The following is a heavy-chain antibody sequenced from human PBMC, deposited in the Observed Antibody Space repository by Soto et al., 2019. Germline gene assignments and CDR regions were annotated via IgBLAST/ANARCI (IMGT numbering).Heavy chain of an antibody. J-gene: IGHJ5*02. Sequence: GGSLRLSCAASGFTFSNYAMSWVRQPPGKGLEWVSLISASGGTTFYADSVKGRFTISRDNSKSTLYLQMNSLRAEDTAVYYCAKTCSTTPGHNCFDPWGQGTLVTVSS. CDR2: ISASGGTT. V-gene: IGHV3-23*01. CDR3: AKTCSTTPGHNCFDP. D-gene: IGHD1-1*01. CDR1: GFTFSNYA.